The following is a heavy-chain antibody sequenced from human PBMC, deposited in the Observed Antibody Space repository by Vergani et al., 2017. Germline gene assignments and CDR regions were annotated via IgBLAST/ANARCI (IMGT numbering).Heavy chain of an antibody. CDR3: ARVSRAEGGSGPDK. V-gene: IGHV4-61*02. CDR2: IFSSGTT. CDR1: GGSVRTSICYY. J-gene: IGHJ4*02. D-gene: IGHD6-13*01. Sequence: QVQLQESGPGLVKPSQTLSLSCTVSGGSVRTSICYYWTWIRPPAGKTLEWIGEIFSSGTTNYNPSFKNRVTLSVDTSKNQFSLKLNSVTAADTAVYYCARVSRAEGGSGPDKWGQGTLVTVSS.